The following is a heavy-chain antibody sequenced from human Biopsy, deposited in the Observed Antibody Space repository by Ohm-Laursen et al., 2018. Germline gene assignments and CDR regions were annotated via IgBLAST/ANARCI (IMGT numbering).Heavy chain of an antibody. Sequence: GASVKVSCKAPEGTFSNYGVNWVRQAPGQGLEWLGVNIPTLGTGNYAQKFQDRATVAADTSTSTATMELRSLRSDDTAVYYCATKLTGYFHHWGQGTLVIVSS. V-gene: IGHV1-69*06. J-gene: IGHJ1*01. D-gene: IGHD3-9*01. CDR3: ATKLTGYFHH. CDR1: EGTFSNYG. CDR2: NIPTLGTG.